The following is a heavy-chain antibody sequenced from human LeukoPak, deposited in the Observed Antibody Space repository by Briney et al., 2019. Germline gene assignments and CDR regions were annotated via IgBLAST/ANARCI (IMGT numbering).Heavy chain of an antibody. CDR1: GFIFGSYE. D-gene: IGHD1-26*01. CDR3: ARDSGSVGELRPSTFDY. V-gene: IGHV3-48*03. J-gene: IGHJ4*02. Sequence: GGSLRLSCAASGFIFGSYEMNWVRQAPGKGLERVSYISSSGSTIYYADSVKGRFTISRDYAKNSLYLQMNSVRAEDTAVYYCARDSGSVGELRPSTFDYWGQGTLVTVSS. CDR2: ISSSGSTI.